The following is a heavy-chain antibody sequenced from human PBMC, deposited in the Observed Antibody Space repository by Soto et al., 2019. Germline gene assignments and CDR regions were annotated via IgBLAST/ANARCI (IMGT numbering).Heavy chain of an antibody. CDR3: ARVGYDFWSGYFGYGMDV. J-gene: IGHJ6*02. CDR1: GGSISSFY. Sequence: SETLSLTCTVSGGSISSFYWSWIRQPPGKGLEWIGYIYYSGSTNYNPSLKSRVTISVDTSKNQFSLKLSSVTAADTAVYYCARVGYDFWSGYFGYGMDVWGQGTTVTVSS. CDR2: IYYSGST. D-gene: IGHD3-3*01. V-gene: IGHV4-59*01.